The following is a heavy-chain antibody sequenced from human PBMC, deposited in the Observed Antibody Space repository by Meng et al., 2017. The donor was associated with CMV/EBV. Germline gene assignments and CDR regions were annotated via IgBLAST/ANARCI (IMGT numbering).Heavy chain of an antibody. CDR1: GGSFSGYY. J-gene: IGHJ4*02. Sequence: HLHQWCAGLLKPLVLLSLTGAVYGGSFSGYYWSWIRQPPGKGLEWIGEINHSGSTNYNPSLKSRVTISVDTSKNQFSLKLSSVTAADTAVYYCARAWDSGWDYWGQGTLVTVSS. CDR2: INHSGST. D-gene: IGHD3-22*01. CDR3: ARAWDSGWDY. V-gene: IGHV4-34*01.